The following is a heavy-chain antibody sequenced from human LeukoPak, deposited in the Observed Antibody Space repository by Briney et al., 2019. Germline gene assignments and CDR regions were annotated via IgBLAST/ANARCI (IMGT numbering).Heavy chain of an antibody. J-gene: IGHJ6*03. Sequence: SETLSLTCAVYGGSFSGYYWSWIRQPPGKGLEWIGEINHGGSTNYNPPLKSRVTISVDTSKNQFSLKLSSVTAADTAVYYCARGRNAAGALYYYYYMDVWGKGTTVTVSS. D-gene: IGHD1-26*01. CDR2: INHGGST. CDR1: GGSFSGYY. CDR3: ARGRNAAGALYYYYYMDV. V-gene: IGHV4-34*01.